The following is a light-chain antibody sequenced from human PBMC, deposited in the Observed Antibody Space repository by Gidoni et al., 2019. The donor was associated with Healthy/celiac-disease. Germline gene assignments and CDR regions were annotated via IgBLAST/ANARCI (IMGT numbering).Light chain of an antibody. CDR1: QSISSY. V-gene: IGKV1-39*01. CDR3: QQSYSTPGVT. J-gene: IGKJ3*01. CDR2: AAS. Sequence: DIQMTQSPSSLSASVGDRVTITCRASQSISSYVNWYQQKPGKAPKLLIYAASSLQSGVPSRFSGSGSGTDCTLTISSLQPEDFATYYCQQSYSTPGVTFGPGTKVDIK.